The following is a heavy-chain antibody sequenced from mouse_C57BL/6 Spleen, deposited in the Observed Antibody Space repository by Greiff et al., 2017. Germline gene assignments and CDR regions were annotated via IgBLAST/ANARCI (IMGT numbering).Heavy chain of an antibody. CDR3: ARYGNHWYFDV. CDR1: GYTFTDYT. CDR2: IYPRDGST. J-gene: IGHJ1*03. V-gene: IGHV1-78*01. D-gene: IGHD2-1*01. Sequence: VQLQQSDAELVKPGASVKISCKASGYTFTDYTIHWMKQRPEQGLEWIGYIYPRDGSTKYNEKFKGKATLTADKSSSTAYMQLNSLTSEDSAVYFWARYGNHWYFDVWGTGTTVTVSS.